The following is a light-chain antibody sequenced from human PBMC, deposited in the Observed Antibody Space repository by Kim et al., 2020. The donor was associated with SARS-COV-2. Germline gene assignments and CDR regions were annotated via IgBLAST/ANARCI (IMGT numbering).Light chain of an antibody. V-gene: IGKV3-20*01. CDR1: QSIRSSH. CDR3: QQYGSSPRT. J-gene: IGKJ1*01. Sequence: SPGERATLSCRASQSIRSSHLAWYQQKPGQSPRLVIYGASTRAPVIPERVSGSGSGTDFTLTISRLEPEDFAVYYCQQYGSSPRTFGQGTKVDIK. CDR2: GAS.